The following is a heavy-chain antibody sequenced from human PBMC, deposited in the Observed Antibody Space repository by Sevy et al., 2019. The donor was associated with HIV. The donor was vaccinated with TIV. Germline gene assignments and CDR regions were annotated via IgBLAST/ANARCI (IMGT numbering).Heavy chain of an antibody. CDR1: GFTFSDYY. CDR3: ATYNDGRYYGMDV. Sequence: GESLKISCAASGFTFSDYYMSWIRQAPGKGLEWVSYISSSGSTIYYADSVKGRFTISRDNAKNSLYLQMNSLRAEDTAVYYCATYNDGRYYGMDVWGQGTTVTVSS. CDR2: ISSSGSTI. V-gene: IGHV3-11*01. D-gene: IGHD1-1*01. J-gene: IGHJ6*02.